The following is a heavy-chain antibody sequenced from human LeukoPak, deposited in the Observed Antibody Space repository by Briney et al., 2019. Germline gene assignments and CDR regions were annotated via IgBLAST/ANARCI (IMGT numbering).Heavy chain of an antibody. D-gene: IGHD3-10*01. V-gene: IGHV3-64D*06. CDR3: VRGLYGLGWDY. J-gene: IGHJ4*02. CDR1: RFSLSSYN. CDR2: VSSDWGTT. Sequence: GGSLRLSCSASRFSLSSYNMHWVRQAPGKGLEFVSGVSSDWGTTDYADSARDRFTISRDSSKNTLYLQMSSLRAEDTAIYYCVRGLYGLGWDYWGPGTLVTVSS.